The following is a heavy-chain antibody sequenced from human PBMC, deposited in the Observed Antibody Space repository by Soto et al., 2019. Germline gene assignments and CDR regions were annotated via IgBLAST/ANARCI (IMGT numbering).Heavy chain of an antibody. V-gene: IGHV3-9*01. CDR1: GFTFEDFA. CDR2: VSWNSDEI. D-gene: IGHD7-27*01. CDR3: VKDRIASVGTSNPGVYYFDS. Sequence: EEQLVESGGGLVQPGRSLRLSCAASGFTFEDFAMHWVRQVPGKGLEWVSGVSWNSDEIDYADSVKGRFTISRDNAKNSLFLQMNSLRPEDTAYYYCVKDRIASVGTSNPGVYYFDSWGQGTLVTVSS. J-gene: IGHJ4*02.